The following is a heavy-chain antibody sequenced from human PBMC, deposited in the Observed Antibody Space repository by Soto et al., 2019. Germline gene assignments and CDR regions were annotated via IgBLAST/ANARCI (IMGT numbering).Heavy chain of an antibody. V-gene: IGHV5-10-1*01. Sequence: GESLKISCKGSGYSFAGYWITWVRQKPGKGLEWMGRIDPSDSQTYYSPSFRGHVTISATKSITTVFLQWSSLRASDTALYYCARQIYDSDTGPNFQYYFDSWGQGTPVTVSS. CDR1: GYSFAGYW. D-gene: IGHD3-22*01. J-gene: IGHJ4*02. CDR2: IDPSDSQT. CDR3: ARQIYDSDTGPNFQYYFDS.